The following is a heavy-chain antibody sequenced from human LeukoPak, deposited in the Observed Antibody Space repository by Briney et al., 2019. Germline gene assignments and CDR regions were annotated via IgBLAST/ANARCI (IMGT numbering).Heavy chain of an antibody. CDR2: ISGSGGST. CDR3: AKSLGDIVLMIEDWFDP. Sequence: GALRLSCAASGFTFSSYAMSWVRQAPGKGLEWVSAISGSGGSTYYADSVKGRFTISRDNSKNTLYLQMNSLRAEDTAVYYCAKSLGDIVLMIEDWFDPWGQGTLVTVSS. J-gene: IGHJ5*02. CDR1: GFTFSSYA. V-gene: IGHV3-23*01. D-gene: IGHD2-8*01.